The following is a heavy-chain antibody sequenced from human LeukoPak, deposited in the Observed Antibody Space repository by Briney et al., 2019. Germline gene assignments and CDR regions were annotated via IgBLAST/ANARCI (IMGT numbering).Heavy chain of an antibody. Sequence: GGSLRLSCAASGFTFSSYAMHLVRQAPGKGLEWVAVISYDGSNKYYADSVKGRFTISRDNSKNTLYLQMNSLRAEDTAVYYCAREGSGHDAFDIWGQGTMVTVSS. CDR3: AREGSGHDAFDI. CDR2: ISYDGSNK. J-gene: IGHJ3*02. D-gene: IGHD3-10*01. V-gene: IGHV3-30-3*01. CDR1: GFTFSSYA.